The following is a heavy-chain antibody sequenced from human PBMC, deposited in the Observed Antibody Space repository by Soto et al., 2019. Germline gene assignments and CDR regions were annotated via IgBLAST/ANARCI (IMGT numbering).Heavy chain of an antibody. Sequence: ASVKVSCKASGYTFTSYYMHWVRQAPGQGLEWMGIINPSGCSTSYAHKFQGRVTMTRDTSTSTVYMELSSLRSEDTAVYYCARALVARIGITIFTYYYGMDVWGQGTTVTVSS. J-gene: IGHJ6*02. CDR1: GYTFTSYY. CDR3: ARALVARIGITIFTYYYGMDV. D-gene: IGHD3-3*01. V-gene: IGHV1-46*01. CDR2: INPSGCST.